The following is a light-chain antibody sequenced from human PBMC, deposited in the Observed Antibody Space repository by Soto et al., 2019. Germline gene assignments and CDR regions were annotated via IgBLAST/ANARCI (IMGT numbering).Light chain of an antibody. CDR3: QQRSNWPFT. CDR2: DAS. V-gene: IGKV3-11*01. J-gene: IGKJ3*01. Sequence: EIVLTQSPATLSLSPGERATLSCRASQSVSSYLAWYQQKPGQAPRLLIYDASNRATGIPARFSGSGSGTDFTLTISSLEPEDFAVYYCQQRSNWPFTVGPGTKWISN. CDR1: QSVSSY.